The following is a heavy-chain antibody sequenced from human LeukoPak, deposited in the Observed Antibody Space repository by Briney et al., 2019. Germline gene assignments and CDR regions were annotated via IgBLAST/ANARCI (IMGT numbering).Heavy chain of an antibody. CDR3: AKSFGPVIAAAGTGAD. Sequence: GGSLRLSCAASGFTFRNYAMHWVRQAPGKGLEWVAVISYDGANKHYADSVTGRFTISRDNSKNTLYLQMNSLRAEDTAVYYCAKSFGPVIAAAGTGADWGQGILVTVSS. J-gene: IGHJ4*02. D-gene: IGHD6-13*01. CDR2: ISYDGANK. V-gene: IGHV3-30*04. CDR1: GFTFRNYA.